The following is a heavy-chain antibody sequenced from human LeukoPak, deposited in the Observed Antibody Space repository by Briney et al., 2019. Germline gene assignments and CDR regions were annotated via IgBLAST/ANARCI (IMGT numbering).Heavy chain of an antibody. V-gene: IGHV4-30-2*01. D-gene: IGHD3-3*01. CDR3: AKNGQSGFSFDP. CDR1: GVSINSDAYF. CDR2: IYHSGNT. Sequence: SETLSLTCTVSGVSINSDAYFWSWIRQPPGKGLEWIGYIYHSGNTYYNPSLKSRVIISLDTSKNQFSLKLTSMTAADTAVYYCAKNGQSGFSFDPWGQGTLVTVSS. J-gene: IGHJ5*02.